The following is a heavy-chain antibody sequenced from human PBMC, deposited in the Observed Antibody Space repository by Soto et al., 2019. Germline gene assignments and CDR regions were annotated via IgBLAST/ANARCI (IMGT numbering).Heavy chain of an antibody. D-gene: IGHD3-22*01. V-gene: IGHV1-69*13. J-gene: IGHJ4*02. CDR3: ARGTFYYDSSGYRHFDY. Sequence: ASVKVSCKASGGTFSTYGIGWVRQAPGQGLEWMGGIIPMFGSAKYAQKFQGRVTITADESTNTLYMELSSLRSEDTAVYYCARGTFYYDSSGYRHFDYWGQGTLVTVSS. CDR1: GGTFSTYG. CDR2: IIPMFGSA.